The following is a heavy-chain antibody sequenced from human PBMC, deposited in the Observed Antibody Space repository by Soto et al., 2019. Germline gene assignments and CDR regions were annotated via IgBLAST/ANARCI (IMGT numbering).Heavy chain of an antibody. V-gene: IGHV4-34*01. J-gene: IGHJ4*02. Sequence: QVQLQQWGAGLLKPSETLSLTCAVYGGSFSGYYWSWIRQPPGKGLEWIGEINHSGSTNYNPSLKSRVTLSVDTSKNQFSLKLSSVTAADTAVYYCARGGRLLLWFGESVGFDYWGQGTLVTVSS. CDR3: ARGGRLLLWFGESVGFDY. CDR2: INHSGST. CDR1: GGSFSGYY. D-gene: IGHD3-10*01.